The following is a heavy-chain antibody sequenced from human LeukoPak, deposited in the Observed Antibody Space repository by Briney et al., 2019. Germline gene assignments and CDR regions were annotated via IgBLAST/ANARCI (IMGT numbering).Heavy chain of an antibody. D-gene: IGHD3-22*01. CDR3: ARVGRRRWLNTHYFDY. Sequence: SQTLSLTCTVSGGSISSGSYYWSWIRQPAGKGLEWIGRIYTSGSTNYNPSLKSRVTISVDTSKNQFSLKLSSVTAADTAVYYCARVGRRRWLNTHYFDYWGQGTLVTVSS. CDR2: IYTSGST. CDR1: GGSISSGSYY. J-gene: IGHJ4*02. V-gene: IGHV4-61*02.